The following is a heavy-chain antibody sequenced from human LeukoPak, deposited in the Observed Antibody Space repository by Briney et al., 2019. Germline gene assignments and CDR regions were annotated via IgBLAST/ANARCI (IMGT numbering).Heavy chain of an antibody. J-gene: IGHJ4*02. V-gene: IGHV4-4*07. D-gene: IGHD6-19*01. Sequence: SETLSLTCTVSGGSISSYYWSWIRQPAGKGLEWIGRIYTSGSTDYNPSLKSRVTMSVDTSKNQFSLKLSSVTAADTALYYCAREEHISGWYVFDYWGQGTLVTVSS. CDR1: GGSISSYY. CDR3: AREEHISGWYVFDY. CDR2: IYTSGST.